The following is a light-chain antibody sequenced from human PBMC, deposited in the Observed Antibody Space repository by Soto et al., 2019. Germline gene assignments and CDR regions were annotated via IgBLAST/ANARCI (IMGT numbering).Light chain of an antibody. CDR2: DVS. J-gene: IGLJ2*01. CDR3: SSYRSRSLVV. CDR1: SRDVGGYNY. Sequence: QSALTQPASVSGSPGQSITISCTGTSRDVGGYNYVSWYQQHPGKAPKLMIYDVSNRPSGVSNRFSGSKSGNTASLTISGLQAEDEADYYCSSYRSRSLVVFGGGTKLTVL. V-gene: IGLV2-14*01.